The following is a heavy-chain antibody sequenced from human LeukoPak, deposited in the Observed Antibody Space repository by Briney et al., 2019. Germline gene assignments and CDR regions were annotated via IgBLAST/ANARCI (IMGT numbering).Heavy chain of an antibody. CDR1: GGSFSGYY. V-gene: IGHV4-34*01. CDR2: INHSGST. CDR3: ARAHLWRGAFDI. Sequence: SETLSLTCAVYGGSFSGYYWSWIRQPPGKGLEWIGEINHSGSTNYNPSLKSRVTISVDTSKYQFSLKLSSVTAADTAVYYCARAHLWRGAFDIWGQGTMVTVSS. J-gene: IGHJ3*02. D-gene: IGHD2-21*01.